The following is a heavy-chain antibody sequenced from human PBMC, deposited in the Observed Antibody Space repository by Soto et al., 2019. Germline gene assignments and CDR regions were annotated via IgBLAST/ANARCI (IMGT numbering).Heavy chain of an antibody. CDR1: DYYLTSRYY. CDR3: ARARIVVAGTIVDY. V-gene: IGHV4-38-2*01. Sequence: PSATQSHTYAVSDYYLTSRYYCGCIQQPPGKGLEWIGSIYHSGDTYYNPSLKSRVTISVDTSKNHFSLKLTSVTAADTAVYYCARARIVVAGTIVDYWGQGTLVTVSS. D-gene: IGHD6-19*01. CDR2: IYHSGDT. J-gene: IGHJ4*02.